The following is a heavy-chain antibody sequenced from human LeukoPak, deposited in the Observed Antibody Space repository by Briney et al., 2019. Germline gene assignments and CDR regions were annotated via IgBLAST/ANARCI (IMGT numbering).Heavy chain of an antibody. V-gene: IGHV4-39*01. CDR1: GGSISSSSYY. CDR3: ARRNEDLIAAAGSDAFDI. D-gene: IGHD6-13*01. J-gene: IGHJ3*02. Sequence: SETLSLTCTVSGGSISSSSYYWGWIRQPPGKGLEWIGSIYYSGSTYYNPSLKSRVTISVDTSKNQFSLKLSSVTAADTAVYYCARRNEDLIAAAGSDAFDIWGQGTKVTVSS. CDR2: IYYSGST.